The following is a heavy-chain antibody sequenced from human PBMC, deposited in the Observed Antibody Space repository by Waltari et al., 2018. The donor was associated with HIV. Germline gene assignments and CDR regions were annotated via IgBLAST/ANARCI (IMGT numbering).Heavy chain of an antibody. J-gene: IGHJ6*02. CDR3: AREGARMTTMIYYYYGMDV. Sequence: QVQLVQSGAEVKKPGASVKVSCKASGYTFTGYYMPRVRQAPGQGLEWMGRIHPNSGGTNYAQQFQGRVTMTRDTSISTAYMELSRLRSDDTAVYYCAREGARMTTMIYYYYGMDVWGQGTTVTVSS. V-gene: IGHV1-2*06. CDR1: GYTFTGYY. CDR2: IHPNSGGT. D-gene: IGHD4-4*01.